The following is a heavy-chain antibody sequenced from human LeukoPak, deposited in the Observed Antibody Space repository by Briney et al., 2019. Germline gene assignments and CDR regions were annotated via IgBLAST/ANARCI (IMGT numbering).Heavy chain of an antibody. CDR1: GGSISSGDYY. V-gene: IGHV4-30-4*08. CDR3: ARASRRGNYYASSGLFFDY. J-gene: IGHJ4*02. D-gene: IGHD3-22*01. CDR2: IYYSGST. Sequence: SQTLSVTCTVSGGSISSGDYYWSWIRQPPGKGLEWIGNIYYSGSTYYNPSLKSRVTISVDTSKNQFSLKLSSVTAADTAMYYCARASRRGNYYASSGLFFDYWGQGTLVTVSS.